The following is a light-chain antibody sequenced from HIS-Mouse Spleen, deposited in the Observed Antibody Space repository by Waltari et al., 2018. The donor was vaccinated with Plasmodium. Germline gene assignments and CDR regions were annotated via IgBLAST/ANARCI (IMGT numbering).Light chain of an antibody. CDR3: CSYAGSTTWV. V-gene: IGLV2-23*01. CDR2: EGS. Sequence: QSALTQPASVSGSPGQSITISCTGTSSDVGSYNLVSWYQQHPGKAPKLVSYEGSKRPAGVSIRFSGSKSGNTASLTISGLQAEDEADYYCCSYAGSTTWVFGGGTKLTVL. CDR1: SSDVGSYNL. J-gene: IGLJ3*02.